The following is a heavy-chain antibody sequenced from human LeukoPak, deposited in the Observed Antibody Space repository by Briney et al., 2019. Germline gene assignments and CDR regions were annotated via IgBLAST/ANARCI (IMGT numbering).Heavy chain of an antibody. CDR2: VYYSGNT. J-gene: IGHJ6*03. Sequence: SETLSLTCTVSGGSITSSSYYWGWIRQPPGKGLEWIGSVYYSGNTYYNSSLKSRVTISVDTSKNQFSLKLSSVTAADTAVYYCARAKEIYGSGSYYPNNYYYYYMDVWGKGTTVTISS. D-gene: IGHD3-10*01. CDR1: GGSITSSSYY. V-gene: IGHV4-39*07. CDR3: ARAKEIYGSGSYYPNNYYYYYMDV.